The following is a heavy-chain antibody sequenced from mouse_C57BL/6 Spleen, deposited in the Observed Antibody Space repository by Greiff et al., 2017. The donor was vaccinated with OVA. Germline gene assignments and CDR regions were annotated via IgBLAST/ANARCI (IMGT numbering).Heavy chain of an antibody. V-gene: IGHV3-6*01. D-gene: IGHD2-3*01. J-gene: IGHJ2*01. CDR1: GYSITSGYY. CDR3: ARAGDGYYYFDY. CDR2: ISYDGSN. Sequence: ESGPGLVKPSQSLSLTCSVTGYSITSGYYWNWLRQFPGNKLEWMGYISYDGSNNYNPSLKNRISITRDTSKNQFFLKLNSVTTEDTATYYWARAGDGYYYFDYWGQGTTLTVSS.